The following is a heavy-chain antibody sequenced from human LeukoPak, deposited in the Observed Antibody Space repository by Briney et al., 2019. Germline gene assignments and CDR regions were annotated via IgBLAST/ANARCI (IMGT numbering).Heavy chain of an antibody. J-gene: IGHJ4*02. CDR1: GLTFSSYG. D-gene: IGHD3-22*01. Sequence: PGGSLRLSCAASGLTFSSYGISWVRQAPGKGLEWVSAISATGGTTYYADSVKGHFTISRDNSKNTVYLQMNSLSAEDTAVYYCAKESITMIVVVIGLDYWGQGTLVTVSS. CDR3: AKESITMIVVVIGLDY. CDR2: ISATGGTT. V-gene: IGHV3-23*01.